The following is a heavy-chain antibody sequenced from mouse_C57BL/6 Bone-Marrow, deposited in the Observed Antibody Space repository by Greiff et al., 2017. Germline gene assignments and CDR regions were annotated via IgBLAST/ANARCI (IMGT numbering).Heavy chain of an antibody. CDR1: GYTFTSYW. V-gene: IGHV1-69*01. CDR3: ARRSSGFPGFAY. Sequence: VQLQQPGAELVMPGASVKLSCKASGYTFTSYWRHWGKQRPGQGLGWIGELDPSDSYTNYNQKFKGKSTLTVDKSSSTAYMQLSSLTSEDSAVYYCARRSSGFPGFAYWGQGTLVTVSA. CDR2: LDPSDSYT. J-gene: IGHJ3*01. D-gene: IGHD3-2*02.